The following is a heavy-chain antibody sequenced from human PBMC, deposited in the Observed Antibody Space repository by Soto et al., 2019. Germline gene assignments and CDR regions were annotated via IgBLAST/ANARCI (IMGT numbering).Heavy chain of an antibody. V-gene: IGHV1-18*01. CDR1: GSTFTSYG. D-gene: IGHD3-10*01. CDR3: ARDYGSGNPYWFDP. J-gene: IGHJ5*02. Sequence: GASVKVSCKASGSTFTSYGISWVRQAPGQGLEWMGWISAYNGNTNYAQKLQGRVTMTTDTSTSTAYMELRSLRSDDTAVYYCARDYGSGNPYWFDPWGQGTLVTVSS. CDR2: ISAYNGNT.